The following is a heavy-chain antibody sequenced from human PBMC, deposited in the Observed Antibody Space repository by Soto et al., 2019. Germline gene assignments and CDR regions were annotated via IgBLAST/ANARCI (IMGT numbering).Heavy chain of an antibody. Sequence: GGSLRLSCAASGFTFRVYGMHWVRQAPGKGLEWVADISYDGNKKYYTDSAKGRFTISRDNSKNTLYLRMNSLRTEDTALYYCAQEAPGGWHFFDTWGQGTLVTVSS. CDR3: AQEAPGGWHFFDT. D-gene: IGHD6-19*01. CDR2: ISYDGNKK. J-gene: IGHJ4*02. V-gene: IGHV3-30*18. CDR1: GFTFRVYG.